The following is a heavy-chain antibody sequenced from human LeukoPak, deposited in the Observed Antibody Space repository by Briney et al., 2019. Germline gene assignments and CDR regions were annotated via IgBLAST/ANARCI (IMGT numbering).Heavy chain of an antibody. D-gene: IGHD1-14*01. Sequence: GGSLRLSCAASGFTFSDYYMSWIRQAPGKGLEWVSYISSSGNIIYYADSVKGRFTISRDNAKNSLYLQMNSLRAEDTAVYYCARGVRWEPNDYWGQGTLVTVSS. CDR3: ARGVRWEPNDY. V-gene: IGHV3-11*01. J-gene: IGHJ4*02. CDR2: ISSSGNII. CDR1: GFTFSDYY.